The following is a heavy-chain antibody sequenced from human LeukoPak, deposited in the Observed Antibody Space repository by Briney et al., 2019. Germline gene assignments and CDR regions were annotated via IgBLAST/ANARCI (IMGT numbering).Heavy chain of an antibody. V-gene: IGHV4-30-4*02. CDR2: IYYSGST. Sequence: KASETLSLTCTVSGGSISSGDYYWSWIRQPPGKGLEWIGYIYYSGSTYYNPSLKSRVTISVDTSKNQFSLKLSSVTAADTAVYYCARESVEMATIGAFDIWGQGTMVTVSS. CDR1: GGSISSGDYY. CDR3: ARESVEMATIGAFDI. D-gene: IGHD5-24*01. J-gene: IGHJ3*02.